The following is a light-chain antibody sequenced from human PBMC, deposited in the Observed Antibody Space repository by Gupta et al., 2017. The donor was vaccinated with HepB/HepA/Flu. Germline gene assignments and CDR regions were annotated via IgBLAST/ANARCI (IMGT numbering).Light chain of an antibody. V-gene: IGKV4-1*01. CDR2: WAS. J-gene: IGKJ5*01. CDR1: QSLLYSSNNKNR. Sequence: DIVMPQSPDSLAVSLAERATINCKSSQSLLYSSNNKNRLAWYQQKAGQPPKLLLYWASTRVSGVPDRFSGSGSGTDFTLTISSLQAEDVAVYYCQHYDSTPITFGQGTRLEIK. CDR3: QHYDSTPIT.